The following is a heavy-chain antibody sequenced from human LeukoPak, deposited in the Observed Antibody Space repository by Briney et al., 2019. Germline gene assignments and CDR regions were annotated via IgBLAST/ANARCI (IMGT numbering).Heavy chain of an antibody. Sequence: GGSLRLSCAASGFTFSSYSMNWVRQAPGKGLEWVSSISSSSSYIYYADSVKGRFTISRDNAKNSLYLQMNSLRAEDTAVYYCARDPYSGTYGDTYYYMDVWGKGTTVTISS. V-gene: IGHV3-21*01. CDR3: ARDPYSGTYGDTYYYMDV. CDR1: GFTFSSYS. CDR2: ISSSSSYI. D-gene: IGHD1-26*01. J-gene: IGHJ6*03.